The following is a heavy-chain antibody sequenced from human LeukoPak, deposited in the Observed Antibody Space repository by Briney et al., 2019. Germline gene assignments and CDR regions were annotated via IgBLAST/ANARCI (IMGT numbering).Heavy chain of an antibody. CDR3: ARDFDY. CDR2: IKQDXSEK. CDR1: GFTFSSYW. J-gene: IGHJ4*02. Sequence: PGGSLRLSCAASGFTFSSYWMSWXXQAPGKGLEWVANIKQDXSEKYYVDSVKGXXXIXRDNAKNSLYLQMNSLRAEDTAVYYCARDFDYWGQGTLVTVSS. V-gene: IGHV3-7*04.